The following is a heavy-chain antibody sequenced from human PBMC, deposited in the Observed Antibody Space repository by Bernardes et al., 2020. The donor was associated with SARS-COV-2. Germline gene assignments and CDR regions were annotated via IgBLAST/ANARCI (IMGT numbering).Heavy chain of an antibody. J-gene: IGHJ6*02. V-gene: IGHV3-30*18. CDR1: GFTFNNFV. Sequence: GGSLRLSCAASGFTFNNFVMHWVRQAPGKGLEWVAGISYEGSKTFYADSVEGRFTISKDNSKNTVYLEMDSLRPEDTAVYYCAKVQAILWIRPYQSAMDVWGQGTTVAVS. CDR3: AKVQAILWIRPYQSAMDV. CDR2: ISYEGSKT. D-gene: IGHD5-18*01.